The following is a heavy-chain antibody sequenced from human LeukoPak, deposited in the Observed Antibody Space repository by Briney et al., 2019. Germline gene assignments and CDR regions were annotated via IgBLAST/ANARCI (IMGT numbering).Heavy chain of an antibody. CDR1: GFTFSSYS. J-gene: IGHJ4*02. Sequence: PGGSLRLSCAASGFTFSSYSMNWVRQAPGKGLEWVSYISGTTSTIYYADSVKGRFTISRDNAKNSLYLQMNGLRAEDTAVYYCARDLVVVQTATPVYWGQGTLVTVSS. D-gene: IGHD2-15*01. V-gene: IGHV3-48*04. CDR2: ISGTTSTI. CDR3: ARDLVVVQTATPVY.